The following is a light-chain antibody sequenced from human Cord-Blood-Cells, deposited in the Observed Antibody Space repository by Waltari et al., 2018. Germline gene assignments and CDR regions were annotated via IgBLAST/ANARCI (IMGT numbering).Light chain of an antibody. CDR3: GTWDSSLSAYV. CDR2: ENN. CDR1: SSNLGNNY. Sequence: QSVLTPPPSVSAAPGQKVTISCSGSSSNLGNNYVSWYQQLPGTAPKLLIYENNKRPSGIPDRFSGSKSGTSATLGITGLQTGDEADYYCGTWDSSLSAYVFGTGTKVTVL. J-gene: IGLJ1*01. V-gene: IGLV1-51*02.